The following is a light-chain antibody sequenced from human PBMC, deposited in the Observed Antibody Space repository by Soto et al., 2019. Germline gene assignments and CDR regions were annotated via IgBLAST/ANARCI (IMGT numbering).Light chain of an antibody. CDR3: QQYYSLFT. CDR2: DAS. CDR1: QSVSSY. J-gene: IGKJ3*01. Sequence: EIVLTQSPATLSLSPGERATLSCRASQSVSSYLAWYQQKPGQAPRLLIYDASNRATGIPARFSGSGSGTDFTLTISSLQAEDVGVYYCQQYYSLFTFGPGTKVEIK. V-gene: IGKV3-11*01.